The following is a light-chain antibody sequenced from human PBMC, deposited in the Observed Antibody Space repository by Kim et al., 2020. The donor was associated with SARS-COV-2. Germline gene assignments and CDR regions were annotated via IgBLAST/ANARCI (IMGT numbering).Light chain of an antibody. CDR2: KAS. Sequence: DIKMTQSPSTLSESVGDRVTITCRASQSVSSWLAWYQQKPGKAPKLLIYKASTLEGGVPSRFSGRGSGTEFTLTINSLQPDDFATYSCQQYDSHPYTFGQATKLEI. J-gene: IGKJ2*01. CDR1: QSVSSW. V-gene: IGKV1-5*03. CDR3: QQYDSHPYT.